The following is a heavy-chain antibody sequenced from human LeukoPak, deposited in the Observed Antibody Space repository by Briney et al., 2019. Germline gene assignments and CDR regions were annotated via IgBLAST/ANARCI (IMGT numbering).Heavy chain of an antibody. CDR2: IKSKTDGGTT. Sequence: PGGSLRLSCAASGFTFSNAWMSWVRQAPGKGLEWVGRIKSKTDGGTTDYAAPVKGRFTISRDDSKNTLYLLMNSLKTEDTAVYYCARDRYSSLDYWGQGTLVTVSS. D-gene: IGHD6-13*01. CDR1: GFTFSNAW. J-gene: IGHJ4*02. CDR3: ARDRYSSLDY. V-gene: IGHV3-15*01.